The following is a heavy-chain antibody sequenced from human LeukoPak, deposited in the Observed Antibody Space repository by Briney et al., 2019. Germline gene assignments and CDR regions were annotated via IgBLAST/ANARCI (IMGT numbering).Heavy chain of an antibody. CDR3: ARVLCRDIVVVPAENYYGMDV. V-gene: IGHV3-30*04. CDR1: GFTFSSYA. Sequence: GRSLRLSCAASGFTFSSYAMHWVRQAPGKGLEWVAVISYDGSNKYYADSVKGRFTISRDNSKNTLYLQMNSLRAEDTAVYYCARVLCRDIVVVPAENYYGMDVWGKGTTVTVSS. J-gene: IGHJ6*04. CDR2: ISYDGSNK. D-gene: IGHD2-2*01.